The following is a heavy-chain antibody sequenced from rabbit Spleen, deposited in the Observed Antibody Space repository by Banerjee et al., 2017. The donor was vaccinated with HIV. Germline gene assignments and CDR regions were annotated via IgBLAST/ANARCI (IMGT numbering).Heavy chain of an antibody. Sequence: QEQLVESGGGLVQPGESLTLTCTASGIDFSGDACICWVRQAPGKGLEWIGCIRGGSSGGSYYASWAKGRFTISKTSSTTVTLQMTSLTVADTATYFCARDTGTSFSTYGMDLWGPGTLVTVS. J-gene: IGHJ6*01. CDR3: ARDTGTSFSTYGMDL. CDR1: GIDFSGDAC. V-gene: IGHV1S45*01. CDR2: IRGGSSGGS. D-gene: IGHD8-1*01.